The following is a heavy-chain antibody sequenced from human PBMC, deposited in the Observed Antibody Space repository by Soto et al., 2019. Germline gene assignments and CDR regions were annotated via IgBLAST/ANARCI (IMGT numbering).Heavy chain of an antibody. CDR1: GFTFSDYY. D-gene: IGHD5-18*01. CDR3: ARGSRGYSYGYNDY. J-gene: IGHJ4*02. CDR2: ISSDGSST. Sequence: VQLVESGGGLVKPGGSLRLSCAASGFTFSDYYMSWIRQAPGKGLEWVSRISSDGSSTTYADCAEDRFIISRDNAKNKLYLKLNSLRAEDTAVYYCARGSRGYSYGYNDYWGQGTLVSVSS. V-gene: IGHV3-74*02.